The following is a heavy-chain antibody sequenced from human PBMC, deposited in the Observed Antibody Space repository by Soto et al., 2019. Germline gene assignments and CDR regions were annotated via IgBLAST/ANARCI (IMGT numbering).Heavy chain of an antibody. CDR2: ISYDGSNK. Sequence: QVQLVESGGGVVQPGRSLRLSCAASGFTFSSYGMHWVRQAPGKGLEWVAVISYDGSNKYYADSVKGRFTISRDNSKNTLYLQMNSLRAEDTAVYYCAKVPGYNWNYGGWFDPWGQGTLVTVSS. D-gene: IGHD1-7*01. CDR1: GFTFSSYG. J-gene: IGHJ5*02. CDR3: AKVPGYNWNYGGWFDP. V-gene: IGHV3-30*18.